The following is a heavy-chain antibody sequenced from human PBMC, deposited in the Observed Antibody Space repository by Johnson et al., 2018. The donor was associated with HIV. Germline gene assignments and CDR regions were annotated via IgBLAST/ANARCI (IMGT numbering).Heavy chain of an antibody. CDR1: GFIVSRYD. Sequence: VQLVESGGGLVQPGGSLRLSCAASGFIVSRYDMHWVRQATGKGLEWVSAIGTAGDTYYPGSVEGRFTISRENAKKSLYLKMNSLRAGDTAVYYCARGGYGDYGGGDAFDIWGQGTMVTVSS. CDR2: IGTAGDT. D-gene: IGHD4-17*01. J-gene: IGHJ3*02. V-gene: IGHV3-13*01. CDR3: ARGGYGDYGGGDAFDI.